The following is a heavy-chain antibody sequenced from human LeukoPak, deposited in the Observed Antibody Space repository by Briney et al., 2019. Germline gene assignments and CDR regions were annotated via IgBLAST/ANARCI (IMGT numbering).Heavy chain of an antibody. Sequence: PGGSLRLSCAASGFTFSSYWMNWVRQAPGKGLVWVSHINSDGSVTNYADSVKGRFTISRDNAKNTLYLQMNSLRAEDTAVYYCARRWQSNQGDAYDFGGQGTMVTVS. CDR3: ARRWQSNQGDAYDF. D-gene: IGHD4-11*01. J-gene: IGHJ3*01. CDR1: GFTFSSYW. CDR2: INSDGSVT. V-gene: IGHV3-74*01.